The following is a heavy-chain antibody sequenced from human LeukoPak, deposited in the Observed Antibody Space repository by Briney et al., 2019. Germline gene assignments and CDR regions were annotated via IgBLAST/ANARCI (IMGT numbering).Heavy chain of an antibody. J-gene: IGHJ3*02. V-gene: IGHV3-74*01. CDR3: AKDPNGDYVGAFDS. Sequence: PGGSLRLSCAASGFTFSSYWMHWVRQAPGKGLVWVSRINSDGSSTSYADSVKGRFTISRDNAKNTLYLQMNSLRAEDTAIYYCAKDPNGDYVGAFDSWGQGTMVTVSS. D-gene: IGHD4-17*01. CDR2: INSDGSST. CDR1: GFTFSSYW.